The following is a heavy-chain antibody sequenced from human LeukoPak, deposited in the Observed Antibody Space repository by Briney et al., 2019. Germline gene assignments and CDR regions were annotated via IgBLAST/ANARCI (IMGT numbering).Heavy chain of an antibody. J-gene: IGHJ3*02. V-gene: IGHV5-51*01. CDR3: ASRSQTGAFDI. CDR2: IYPGDSDA. CDR1: GYSFTNYW. D-gene: IGHD2-15*01. Sequence: GESLKISCKGSGYSFTNYWIAWVRQLPEKGLEWMGVIYPGDSDARYSPSFQGQVTISADKSISTAYLQWSSLKASDTAMYYCASRSQTGAFDIWGQGTLVTVSS.